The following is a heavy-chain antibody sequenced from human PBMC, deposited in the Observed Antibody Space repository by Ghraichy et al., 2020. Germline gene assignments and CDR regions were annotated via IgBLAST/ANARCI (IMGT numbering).Heavy chain of an antibody. Sequence: SETLSLTCTVSGGSISSYYWSWIRQPPGKGLEWIGYIYYRGSTNYNPSLKSRVTISVDTTKNHFSLKLSSMTAADTAVYYRARVGATAFSDGMDVWGQGTTVTFSS. CDR1: GGSISSYY. V-gene: IGHV4-59*01. J-gene: IGHJ6*02. CDR3: ARVGATAFSDGMDV. CDR2: IYYRGST. D-gene: IGHD6-13*01.